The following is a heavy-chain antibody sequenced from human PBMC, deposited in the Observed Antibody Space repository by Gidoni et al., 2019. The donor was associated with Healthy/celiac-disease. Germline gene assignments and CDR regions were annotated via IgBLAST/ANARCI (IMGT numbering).Heavy chain of an antibody. CDR1: GGTFSSYA. CDR3: ARDRVYCSGGSCYLREYAFDI. J-gene: IGHJ3*02. CDR2: IIPIFGTA. Sequence: QVQLEQSGAEVKKPGSAVKVSCKASGGTFSSYAIGWVRQAPGQGLEWMGGIIPIFGTANYAQKFQGRVTITADESTSTAYMELSSLRSEDTAVYYCARDRVYCSGGSCYLREYAFDIWGQGTMVTVSS. V-gene: IGHV1-69*01. D-gene: IGHD2-15*01.